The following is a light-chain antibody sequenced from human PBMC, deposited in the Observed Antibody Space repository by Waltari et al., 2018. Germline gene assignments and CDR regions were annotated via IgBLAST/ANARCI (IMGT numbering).Light chain of an antibody. CDR2: DGS. CDR1: ESVWNIY. Sequence: DIVLTQSPATLSLSPGETATLSCEASESVWNIYLACYQHKPVQPPRLLMYDGSTRATGTPDRCSGRGAATAFTLTISRLGPEDFAVYYCQQYHSVVYTVGQGTRLEMK. J-gene: IGKJ2*01. V-gene: IGKV3D-20*01. CDR3: QQYHSVVYT.